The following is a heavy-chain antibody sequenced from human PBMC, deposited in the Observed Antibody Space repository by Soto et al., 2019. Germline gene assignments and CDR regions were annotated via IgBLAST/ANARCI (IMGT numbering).Heavy chain of an antibody. V-gene: IGHV3-23*01. Sequence: GGSLRLSCAASGFTFSSYAMSWVRQAPGKGLEWVSAISGSGGSTYYADSVKGRFTISRDNSKNTLYLQMNSLRAEDTAVYYCAKAGSRYCSGGSCYGGTLDPFDIWGQGTMVTVSS. CDR1: GFTFSSYA. J-gene: IGHJ3*02. D-gene: IGHD2-15*01. CDR3: AKAGSRYCSGGSCYGGTLDPFDI. CDR2: ISGSGGST.